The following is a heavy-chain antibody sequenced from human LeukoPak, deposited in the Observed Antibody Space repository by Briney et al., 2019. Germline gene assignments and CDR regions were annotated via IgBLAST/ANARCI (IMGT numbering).Heavy chain of an antibody. Sequence: PETLSLTCTVSGYSISSGYYWGWIRQPPGKGLEWIGSIYHSGSTYYNPSLKSRVTISVDMSKNQFSLKLSSVTAADTAVYYCARVSGGVAAGSDYWGQGTLVTVSS. CDR2: IYHSGST. CDR3: ARVSGGVAAGSDY. CDR1: GYSISSGYY. V-gene: IGHV4-38-2*02. J-gene: IGHJ4*02. D-gene: IGHD6-13*01.